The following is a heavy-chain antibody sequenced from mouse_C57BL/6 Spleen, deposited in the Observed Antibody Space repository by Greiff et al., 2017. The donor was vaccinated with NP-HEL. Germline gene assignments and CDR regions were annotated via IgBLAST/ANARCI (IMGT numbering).Heavy chain of an antibody. CDR2: IHPNSGST. CDR3: ARSPFEG. V-gene: IGHV1-64*01. CDR1: GYTFTSYW. Sequence: QVQLQQPGAELVQPGASVKLSCKASGYTFTSYWMHWVKQRPGQGLEWIGMIHPNSGSTNSNEKFKSKATLTVDKASSAAYMQLSSLTSEDSAVYYCARSPFEGWGTGTTVTVSS. J-gene: IGHJ1*03.